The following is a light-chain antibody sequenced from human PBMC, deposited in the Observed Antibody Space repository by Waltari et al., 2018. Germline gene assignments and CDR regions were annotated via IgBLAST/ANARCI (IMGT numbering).Light chain of an antibody. Sequence: CTLSSGHSSYAIAWHQQQPEKGPRYLMKLNSDGSHSKGDGIPDRFSGSSSGAERYLTISSLQSEDEADYYCQTWGTVVFGGGTKLTVL. CDR2: LNSDGSH. J-gene: IGLJ2*01. CDR1: SGHSSYA. CDR3: QTWGTVV. V-gene: IGLV4-69*01.